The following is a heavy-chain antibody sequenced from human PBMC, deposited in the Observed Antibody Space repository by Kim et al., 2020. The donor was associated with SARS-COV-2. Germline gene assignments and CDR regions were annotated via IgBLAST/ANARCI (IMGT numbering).Heavy chain of an antibody. V-gene: IGHV4-30-2*01. Sequence: SETLSLTCVVSGGSVSRGGTSWSWIRQAPGKGLEWIGYMYYSGSAYYRPSLKSRVTISIDRSKNQFSLKLKSVTAADTAVYYCASKNYYDKTGLVWGQGTVVTVSS. CDR3: ASKNYYDKTGLV. CDR1: GGSVSRGGTS. J-gene: IGHJ4*02. CDR2: MYYSGSA. D-gene: IGHD3-22*01.